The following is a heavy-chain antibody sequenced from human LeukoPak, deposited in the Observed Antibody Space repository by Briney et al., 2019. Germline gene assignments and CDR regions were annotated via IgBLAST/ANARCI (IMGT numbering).Heavy chain of an antibody. J-gene: IGHJ4*02. CDR1: VFTFSNHC. D-gene: IGHD4-11*01. V-gene: IGHV3-74*01. CDR3: ARSNQADDY. Sequence: PGWSLRLSCAASVFTFSNHCMHWVRQVPGKGLVWVSRINPGGSSTTYADSVKGRFTISRDNAKNTLYLQMNSLRAEDTAVYYCARSNQADDYWGQGTLVTVSS. CDR2: INPGGSST.